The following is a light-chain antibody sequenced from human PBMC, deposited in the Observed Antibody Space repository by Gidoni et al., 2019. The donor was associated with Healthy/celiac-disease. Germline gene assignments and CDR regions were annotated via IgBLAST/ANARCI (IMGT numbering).Light chain of an antibody. V-gene: IGLV2-14*03. J-gene: IGLJ1*01. Sequence: QSALTQPTSVSGSPGQSIPISCTGTSSDVGGYNYVSWYQQHPGKAPKLMIYDVSNRPSGFSNRFSGSKSGNTASLTISGLQAEDEADYYCSSYTSSSTPFVFGTGTKVTVL. CDR3: SSYTSSSTPFV. CDR1: SSDVGGYNY. CDR2: DVS.